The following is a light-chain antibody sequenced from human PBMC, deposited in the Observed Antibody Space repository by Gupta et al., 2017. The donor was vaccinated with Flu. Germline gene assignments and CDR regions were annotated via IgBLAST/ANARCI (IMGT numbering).Light chain of an antibody. J-gene: IGLJ3*02. V-gene: IGLV3-21*02. CDR3: QVWDSSSDQWV. CDR1: HIGSKS. Sequence: SYVLPQPPSVSVAPGQTATLTRGGKHIGSKSVHWDQLKPGQAPVLVVYDDSDRPSGIPERYSGSNSENTATLTISRVEAGDEADYYCQVWDSSSDQWVFGGGTKLTVL. CDR2: DDS.